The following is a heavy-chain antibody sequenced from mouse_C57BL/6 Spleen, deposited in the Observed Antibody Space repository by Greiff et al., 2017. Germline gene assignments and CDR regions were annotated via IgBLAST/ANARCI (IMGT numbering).Heavy chain of an antibody. V-gene: IGHV1-69*01. J-gene: IGHJ4*01. CDR1: GYTFTSYW. Sequence: QVQLQQPGAELVMPGASVKLSCKASGYTFTSYWMHWVKQRPGQGLEWIGEIGPSDSYTNYNQKFKGKSTLTVDKSSSTAYMQLSSLTSEDSAVYYCARRGGNYLNYYAMAYWGQGTLVTVSS. D-gene: IGHD2-1*01. CDR2: IGPSDSYT. CDR3: ARRGGNYLNYYAMAY.